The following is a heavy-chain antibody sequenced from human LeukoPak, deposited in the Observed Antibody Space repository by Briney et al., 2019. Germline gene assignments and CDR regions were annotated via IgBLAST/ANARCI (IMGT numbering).Heavy chain of an antibody. CDR3: ARDPPGQLVSAFDI. J-gene: IGHJ3*02. Sequence: GASVKVSCKASGYTFTTYGISWVRQAPGQGLEWMGWISAYNGNTNYAQKLQGRVTMTTDTSTSTAYMELRSLRSDDTAVYYCARDPPGQLVSAFDIWGQGTMVTVSS. V-gene: IGHV1-18*01. CDR1: GYTFTTYG. CDR2: ISAYNGNT. D-gene: IGHD6-6*01.